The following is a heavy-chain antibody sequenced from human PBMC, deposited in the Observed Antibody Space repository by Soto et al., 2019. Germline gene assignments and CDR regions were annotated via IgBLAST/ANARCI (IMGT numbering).Heavy chain of an antibody. CDR2: INAGNGNT. J-gene: IGHJ6*03. V-gene: IGHV1-3*01. Sequence: GASVKVSCKASGYAFTSYAMHWVRQAPGQRLEWMGWINAGNGNTKYSQKFQGRVTITRDTSASTAYMELSSLRSEDTAVYYCARGLVGQFYYYYMDVWGKGTTVTVSS. CDR3: ARGLVGQFYYYYMDV. CDR1: GYAFTSYA. D-gene: IGHD1-26*01.